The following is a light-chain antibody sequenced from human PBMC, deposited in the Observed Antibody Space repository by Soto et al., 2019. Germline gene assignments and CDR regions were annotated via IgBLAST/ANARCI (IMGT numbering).Light chain of an antibody. CDR1: QSISSY. V-gene: IGKV1-13*02. J-gene: IGKJ5*01. Sequence: IQMTQSPSSLSASVGDGVTITCRASQSISSYVSWYQQKPGKAPKLLIYKASTLKSGVPSRFSGSGSGTDFTLTISSLQPEDFATYYCQQFNSYPITFGQGTRLEIK. CDR2: KAS. CDR3: QQFNSYPIT.